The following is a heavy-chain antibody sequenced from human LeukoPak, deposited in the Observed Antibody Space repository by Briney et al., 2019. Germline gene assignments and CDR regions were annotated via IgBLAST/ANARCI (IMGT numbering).Heavy chain of an antibody. CDR3: VRTDGYMEDDAFDI. Sequence: GGSLRLSCAASGFTFSSYAMHWVRQAPGKGLEYVSAISSNGGSTYYANSVKSRFTISRDNSKNTLYLQMGSLRAEDMAVYYCVRTDGYMEDDAFDIWGQGTMVTVSS. V-gene: IGHV3-64*01. CDR2: ISSNGGST. D-gene: IGHD5-24*01. J-gene: IGHJ3*02. CDR1: GFTFSSYA.